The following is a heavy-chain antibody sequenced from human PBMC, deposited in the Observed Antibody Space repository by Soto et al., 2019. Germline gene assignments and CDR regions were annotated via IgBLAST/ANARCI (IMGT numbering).Heavy chain of an antibody. J-gene: IGHJ6*02. CDR3: ARPQVGRPLDV. CDR2: INPSGGST. D-gene: IGHD1-26*01. CDR1: RYTFTNFY. Sequence: ASVKVSCKASRYTFTNFYIHWLRQAPGQGLEWMGIINPSGGSTTYPQKFQGRVTMTRDTSTSTVHMELITLRPEDTAVYYCARPQVGRPLDVWGPGTTVTVSS. V-gene: IGHV1-46*01.